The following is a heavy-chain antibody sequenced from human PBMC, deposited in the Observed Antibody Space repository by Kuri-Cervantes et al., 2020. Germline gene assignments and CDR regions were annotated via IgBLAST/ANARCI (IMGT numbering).Heavy chain of an antibody. CDR3: ARSGIAAAGTNYYYGMDV. Sequence: ASVKVSCKAPGYAFTGYYMHWVRQAPGQGLEWMGWINPNSGGTNYAQKFQGRVTMTRDTSISTAYMELSRLRSDDTAVYYCARSGIAAAGTNYYYGMDVWGQGTTVTVSS. J-gene: IGHJ6*02. CDR1: GYAFTGYY. V-gene: IGHV1-2*02. D-gene: IGHD6-13*01. CDR2: INPNSGGT.